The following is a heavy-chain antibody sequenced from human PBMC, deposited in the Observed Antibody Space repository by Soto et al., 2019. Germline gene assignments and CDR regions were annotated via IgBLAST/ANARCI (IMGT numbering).Heavy chain of an antibody. J-gene: IGHJ4*02. CDR3: AREGSGYNF. CDR1: GGSFSNFG. V-gene: IGHV1-69*13. CDR2: IVSVFGRP. Sequence: GASVKVSCKASGGSFSNFGISWVRQAPGQGLEWMGGIVSVFGRPHYAQRFRGRLTITADESTSKGYMELISLRSDDTGVYYCAREGSGYNFWGQGTQVTVSS. D-gene: IGHD5-12*01.